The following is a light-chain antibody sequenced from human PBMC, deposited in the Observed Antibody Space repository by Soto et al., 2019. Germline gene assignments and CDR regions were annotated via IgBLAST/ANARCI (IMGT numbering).Light chain of an antibody. J-gene: IGKJ5*01. V-gene: IGKV1-33*01. CDR1: QDITNY. Sequence: DIQMTQSPSSLSASVGDRVTIICQASQDITNYLNWYQQKPGQAPNLLIHDSSNLETGVPSRFSGSGTGTYFSFAISSLQPEDIATYYCQQYDTLPLTFGQGTRLEIK. CDR3: QQYDTLPLT. CDR2: DSS.